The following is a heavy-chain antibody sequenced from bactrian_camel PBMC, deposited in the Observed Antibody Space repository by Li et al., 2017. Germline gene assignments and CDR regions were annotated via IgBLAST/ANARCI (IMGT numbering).Heavy chain of an antibody. CDR1: GFTFSSYD. CDR2: ISSGGWVT. D-gene: IGHD6*01. CDR3: ARVRGVVAVSFVDY. Sequence: LVESGGGLVQPGGSLRLSCAGSGFTFSSYDMTWVRQAPGKGLEWVASISSGGWVTWYADSAKGRFTISRDNAKNAVYLQMNSLKPEDTAVYYCARVRGVVAVSFVDYWGQGTQVTVS. J-gene: IGHJ4*01. V-gene: IGHV3S40*01.